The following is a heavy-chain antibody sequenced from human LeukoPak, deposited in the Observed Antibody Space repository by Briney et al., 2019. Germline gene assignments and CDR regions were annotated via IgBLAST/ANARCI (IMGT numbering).Heavy chain of an antibody. D-gene: IGHD1-14*01. V-gene: IGHV3-33*01. CDR2: IAYDGGRA. Sequence: GGSLRLSCAGSGFTFGGYGMHWFRQTPGKGLEWVAVIAYDGGRAFYADSVKGRFTISRDNSKNTMSVQMDDLRAEDTAAYYCTRYNNDHFDYWGQGTLVTVSS. CDR1: GFTFGGYG. CDR3: TRYNNDHFDY. J-gene: IGHJ4*02.